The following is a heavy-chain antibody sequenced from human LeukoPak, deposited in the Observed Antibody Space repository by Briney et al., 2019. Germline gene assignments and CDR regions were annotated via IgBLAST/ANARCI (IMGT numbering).Heavy chain of an antibody. V-gene: IGHV3-7*01. Sequence: GGSLRLSCAASGFTFSRHWLTWVRQAPGRGLEYVARIKQGGTEKYYADSVKGRFTVSRDDAKNSLYLHMNSLSAGDTAVYYCVRGPNYGARVDYLDSWGQGTKVTVSS. J-gene: IGHJ4*02. CDR3: VRGPNYGARVDYLDS. CDR1: GFTFSRHW. D-gene: IGHD4-17*01. CDR2: IKQGGTEK.